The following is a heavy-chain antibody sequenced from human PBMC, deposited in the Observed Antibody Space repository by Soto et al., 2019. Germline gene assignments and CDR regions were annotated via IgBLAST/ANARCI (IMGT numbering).Heavy chain of an antibody. Sequence: QVQLQESGPGLVKPSETLSLTCTVSGGSINSYYWSWIRQPPGKGLEWIGSLSYSGNFYYNPSLKCRISLSVDTSKNQFSLTLTSVAAADTAVYYCARQSCSGGGCYSGPQDWYFSLWGRGTLVTVSS. CDR1: GGSINSYY. J-gene: IGHJ2*01. V-gene: IGHV4-59*01. CDR3: ARQSCSGGGCYSGPQDWYFSL. CDR2: LSYSGNF. D-gene: IGHD2-15*01.